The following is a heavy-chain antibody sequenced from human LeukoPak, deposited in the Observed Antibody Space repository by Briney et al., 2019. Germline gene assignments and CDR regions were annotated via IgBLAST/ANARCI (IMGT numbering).Heavy chain of an antibody. CDR1: GGTFSSYA. CDR2: INPNTGGT. V-gene: IGHV1-2*02. Sequence: ASVKVSCKASGGTFSSYAISWVRQAPGQGLEWMGWINPNTGGTNYAQKFQGRVTMTRDTSISTAYMELSRLRSDDTAVYYCARSRTYPTGMDVWGQGTTVTVSS. D-gene: IGHD2-8*01. CDR3: ARSRTYPTGMDV. J-gene: IGHJ6*02.